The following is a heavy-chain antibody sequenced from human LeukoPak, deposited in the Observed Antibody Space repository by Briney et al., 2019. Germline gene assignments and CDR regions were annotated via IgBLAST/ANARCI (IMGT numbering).Heavy chain of an antibody. J-gene: IGHJ4*02. D-gene: IGHD6-19*01. CDR2: FDPEDGET. CDR1: GYTLTELS. CDR3: ATTGRVGSGWYEFDY. V-gene: IGHV1-24*01. Sequence: ASVKVSCKVSGYTLTELSMHWVRQAPGKGLEWMGGFDPEDGETIYAQKFQGRVTMTEDTSTDTAYMELSSLRSEDTAVYYCATTGRVGSGWYEFDYWGQGTLVTVSS.